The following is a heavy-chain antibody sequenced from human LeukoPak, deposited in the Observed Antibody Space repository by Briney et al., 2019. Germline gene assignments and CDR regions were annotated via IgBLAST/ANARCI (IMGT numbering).Heavy chain of an antibody. CDR3: ARGPAAMGYYYYGVDV. V-gene: IGHV1-69*04. J-gene: IGHJ6*02. CDR2: IIPIFGIA. D-gene: IGHD2-2*01. CDR1: GGTFSSYA. Sequence: SVKVSCKASGGTFSSYAISWVRQAPGQGLEWMGRIIPIFGIANYAQKFQGKVTITADKSTSTAYMELSRLRSEDTAVYYCARGPAAMGYYYYGVDVWGQGTTVTVSS.